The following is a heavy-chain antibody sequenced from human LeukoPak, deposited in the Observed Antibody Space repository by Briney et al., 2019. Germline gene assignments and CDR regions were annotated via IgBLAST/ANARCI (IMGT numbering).Heavy chain of an antibody. J-gene: IGHJ4*02. D-gene: IGHD3-22*01. Sequence: ASVKVSCKASGYTFTSYYMHWVRQAPGQGLEWMGIINPSGGSTNYAQKFQGRVTMTRDTSTSTVYMELSSLRSEDTAVYYCARDYDSSGYYSYYFDYWGQGTLVTVSS. CDR2: INPSGGST. CDR1: GYTFTSYY. V-gene: IGHV1-46*01. CDR3: ARDYDSSGYYSYYFDY.